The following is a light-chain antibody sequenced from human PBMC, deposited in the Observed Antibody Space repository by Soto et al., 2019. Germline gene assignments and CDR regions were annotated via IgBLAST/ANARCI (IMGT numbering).Light chain of an antibody. CDR2: AAS. J-gene: IGKJ3*01. CDR1: QTVSRS. V-gene: IGKV3-20*01. CDR3: QQYGSSPFT. Sequence: EIVMTQSPAALSLSPGERATLSCRASQTVSRSLAWYQQKPGQAPRLLIYAASTRATGIPDRFSGSGSGTDFTFTIRRLEPEDFAVYYCQQYGSSPFTFGPGTKVDLK.